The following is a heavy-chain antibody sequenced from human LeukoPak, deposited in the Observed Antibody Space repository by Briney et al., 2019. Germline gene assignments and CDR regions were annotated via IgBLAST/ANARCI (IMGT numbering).Heavy chain of an antibody. J-gene: IGHJ4*02. D-gene: IGHD6-19*01. CDR2: IWYDGSNK. CDR3: AREYSSGLTFDY. CDR1: GFTFSSYG. V-gene: IGHV3-33*01. Sequence: GGSLRLSCAASGFTFSSYGMHWVRQAPGKGLEWVAVIWYDGSNKYYADSVKGRFTISRDNSKNTLYLQMNSLRAEDTAVYYCAREYSSGLTFDYWGQGTLVTVSS.